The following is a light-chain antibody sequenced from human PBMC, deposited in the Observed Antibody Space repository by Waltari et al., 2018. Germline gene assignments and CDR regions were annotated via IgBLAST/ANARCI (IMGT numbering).Light chain of an antibody. J-gene: IGKJ2*01. CDR2: KAS. CDR1: QGISSW. V-gene: IGKV1-5*03. Sequence: DIQMTQSPSTLSASVGDRVTITCRARQGISSWLAWYQQKPGKAPKLLIYKASTLESGVPSRFSGSGSGTEFTLTISSLQPDDFANYYCQQYNSYYTFGQGTKLEIK. CDR3: QQYNSYYT.